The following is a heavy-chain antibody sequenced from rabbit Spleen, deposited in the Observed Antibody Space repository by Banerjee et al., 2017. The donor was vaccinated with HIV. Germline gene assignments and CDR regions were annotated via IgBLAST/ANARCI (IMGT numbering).Heavy chain of an antibody. D-gene: IGHD1-1*01. CDR3: ARDLTDAIGWNFNL. J-gene: IGHJ4*01. CDR2: IYAGSTGTT. CDR1: GFSFSSVHW. Sequence: QSLEESGGDLVKPGASLTLTCTASGFSFSSVHWIYWVRQAPGKGLEWIGTIYAGSTGTTDYASWAKGRFTISKTSSTTVTLQMTSLTAADTATYFCARDLTDAIGWNFNLWGPGTLVTVS. V-gene: IGHV1S40*01.